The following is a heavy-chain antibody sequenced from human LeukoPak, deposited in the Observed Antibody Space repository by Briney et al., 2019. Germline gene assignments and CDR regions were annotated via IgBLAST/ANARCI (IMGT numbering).Heavy chain of an antibody. V-gene: IGHV1-2*02. Sequence: ASVKVSCKASGYTFTGYYIHWVRQAPGQGLEWMGWINPNSGGTNYAQRFQGRVTMTRDTSISTAYMELSRLRSDDSAVYYCARERVAGRITAPAGYWGLGTLVTVSS. CDR3: ARERVAGRITAPAGY. CDR1: GYTFTGYY. CDR2: INPNSGGT. D-gene: IGHD6-13*01. J-gene: IGHJ4*02.